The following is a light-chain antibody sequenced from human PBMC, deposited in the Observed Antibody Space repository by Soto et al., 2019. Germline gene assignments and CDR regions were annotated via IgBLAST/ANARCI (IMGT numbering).Light chain of an antibody. Sequence: QSVLTQPASVSGSPGQSITISCTGTSSDVGGYSYVSWYQQHPGKAPKLMIYDVSNRPSGVSNRFSGSKSGNTASLTISGLQAEDEADYYCSSYTSSSNPLYVFGTGTKVTVL. J-gene: IGLJ1*01. CDR1: SSDVGGYSY. V-gene: IGLV2-14*01. CDR3: SSYTSSSNPLYV. CDR2: DVS.